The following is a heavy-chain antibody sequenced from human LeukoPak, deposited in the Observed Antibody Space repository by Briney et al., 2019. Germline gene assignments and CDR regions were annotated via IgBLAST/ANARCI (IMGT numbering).Heavy chain of an antibody. CDR2: FDPEDGET. Sequence: ASVKVSCKVSGYTLTELSMHWVRQAPGKGLEWMGGFDPEDGETIYAQKFQGRVTMTEDTSTDTACMELSSLRSEDTAVYYCATGVDTMVRGGEYWFDPWGQGTLVTVSS. CDR3: ATGVDTMVRGGEYWFDP. D-gene: IGHD3-10*01. J-gene: IGHJ5*02. CDR1: GYTLTELS. V-gene: IGHV1-24*01.